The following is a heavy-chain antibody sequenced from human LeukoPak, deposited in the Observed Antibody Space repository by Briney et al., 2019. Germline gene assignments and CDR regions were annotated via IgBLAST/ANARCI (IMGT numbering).Heavy chain of an antibody. J-gene: IGHJ4*02. D-gene: IGHD1-7*01. CDR3: ASFAGTINCFDY. CDR2: IIPIFGTA. CDR1: GGTFSSYA. Sequence: GASVKVSCKASGGTFSSYAISWVRQAPGQGLEWMGGIIPIFGTANYAQKFQGRVTITTDESTSTAYMELSSLRSENTAVYYCASFAGTINCFDYWGQGTLVTVSS. V-gene: IGHV1-69*05.